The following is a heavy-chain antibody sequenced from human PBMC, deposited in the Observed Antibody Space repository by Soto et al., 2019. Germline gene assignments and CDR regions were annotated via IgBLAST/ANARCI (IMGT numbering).Heavy chain of an antibody. CDR1: GFTFSDYY. D-gene: IGHD2-2*01. CDR3: ARDTSPVVPAAIPYYYYGMDV. CDR2: ISSSSSYT. Sequence: GWSLRLSCAASGFTFSDYYMSWIRQAPGKGLERVSYISSSSSYTNYADSVKGRFTISRDNAKNSLYLQMNSLRAEDTAVYYCARDTSPVVPAAIPYYYYGMDVWGQGTTVTVSS. V-gene: IGHV3-11*06. J-gene: IGHJ6*02.